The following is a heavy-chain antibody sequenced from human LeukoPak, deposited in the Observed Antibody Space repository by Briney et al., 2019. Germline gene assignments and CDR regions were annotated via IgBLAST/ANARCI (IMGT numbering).Heavy chain of an antibody. D-gene: IGHD5-24*01. Sequence: PGGSLRLSCAASGFTFSTYAMSWVRQAPGEGLEWVSGISNSGDRTYYPDSVKGRFTISRDNSKNTLHLQMNSLRAEDTAVYYCASEGRDGYMNYFDYWGQGTLVTVSS. J-gene: IGHJ4*02. CDR2: ISNSGDRT. V-gene: IGHV3-23*01. CDR3: ASEGRDGYMNYFDY. CDR1: GFTFSTYA.